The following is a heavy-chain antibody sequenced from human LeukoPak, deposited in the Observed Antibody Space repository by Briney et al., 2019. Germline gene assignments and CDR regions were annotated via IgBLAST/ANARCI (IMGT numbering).Heavy chain of an antibody. CDR2: IYYNGNT. V-gene: IGHV4-59*08. CDR1: DGSISSYY. J-gene: IGHJ4*02. Sequence: PSETLSLTCTVSDGSISSYYWSWIRQPPGKGLEWIGYIYYNGNTKYNPSLKGRVTISVDTSKNQFSLKLRSVTAADTAVYYCARTYLGYYDSSGYAYYFDYWGQGTLVPVSS. CDR3: ARTYLGYYDSSGYAYYFDY. D-gene: IGHD3-22*01.